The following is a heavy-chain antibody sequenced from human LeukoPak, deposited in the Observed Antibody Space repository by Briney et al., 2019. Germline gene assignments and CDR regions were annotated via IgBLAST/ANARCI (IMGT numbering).Heavy chain of an antibody. CDR2: IYYRGST. CDR3: ARGGWYPESFQH. J-gene: IGHJ1*01. CDR1: GGSISSYY. V-gene: IGHV4-59*01. D-gene: IGHD6-19*01. Sequence: SETLSLTCTVSGGSISSYYWNWIRQPPGKGLEWIGYIYYRGSTNYNPSLKSRVTISVDTSKNQFSLKLSSVTAADTAVYYCARGGWYPESFQHWGQGALVTVSS.